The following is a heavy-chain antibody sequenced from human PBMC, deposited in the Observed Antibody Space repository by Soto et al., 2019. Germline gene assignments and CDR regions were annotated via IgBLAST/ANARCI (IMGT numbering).Heavy chain of an antibody. V-gene: IGHV1-3*01. D-gene: IGHD6-6*01. J-gene: IGHJ4*02. CDR1: GYTFTSYA. CDR2: INAGNGNT. Sequence: GASVKVSCKASGYTFTSYAMHWVRQAPGQRLEWMGWINAGNGNTKYSQKFQGRVTITADKSTSTAYMELSSLRSEDTAVYYCARVQSSSSSDFDYWGQGTLVTVSS. CDR3: ARVQSSSSSDFDY.